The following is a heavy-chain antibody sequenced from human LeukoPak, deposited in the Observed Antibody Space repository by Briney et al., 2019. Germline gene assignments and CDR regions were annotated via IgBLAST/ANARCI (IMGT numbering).Heavy chain of an antibody. V-gene: IGHV3-48*03. J-gene: IGHJ4*02. CDR1: GFTFSSYE. CDR2: ISSSGSTI. D-gene: IGHD6-6*01. CDR3: ARAMYTTSSGYDY. Sequence: PGGSLRLSCAASGFTFSSYEMTWVRQAPGKGLEGVSYISSSGSTIYYADSVKGRFTISRDNAKNSLYLQLNSLRAEDTAVYYCARAMYTTSSGYDYWGQGTLVTVSS.